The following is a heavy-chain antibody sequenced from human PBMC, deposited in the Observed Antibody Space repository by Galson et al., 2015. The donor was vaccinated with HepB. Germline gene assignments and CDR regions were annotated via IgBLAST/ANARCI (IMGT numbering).Heavy chain of an antibody. CDR3: ARDGSSSGWNGLDF. V-gene: IGHV3-21*01. J-gene: IGHJ4*02. CDR1: GFTFNSYT. Sequence: SLRLSCAASGFTFNSYTMNWVRQVPGKGLEWVAYISRGGSYIYYADSVRGRFTISRDNAKSSLYLQMDSVSADDTAVYYCARDGSSSGWNGLDFWGQGTLVTVSS. CDR2: ISRGGSYI. D-gene: IGHD6-19*01.